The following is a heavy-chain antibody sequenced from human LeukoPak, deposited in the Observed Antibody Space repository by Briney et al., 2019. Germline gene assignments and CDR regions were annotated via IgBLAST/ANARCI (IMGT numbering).Heavy chain of an antibody. Sequence: GGSLRLSCTASGFSISRYTMSWVRQAPGKGLEWVSSISGSDGDTFHADSVKGRLTISRDNSKNTVYLQMNSLRGEDTAVYYCAKGESGWDYYYYGMDVWGQGTTVTVSS. CDR3: AKGESGWDYYYYGMDV. CDR1: GFSISRYT. CDR2: ISGSDGDT. V-gene: IGHV3-23*01. D-gene: IGHD6-19*01. J-gene: IGHJ6*02.